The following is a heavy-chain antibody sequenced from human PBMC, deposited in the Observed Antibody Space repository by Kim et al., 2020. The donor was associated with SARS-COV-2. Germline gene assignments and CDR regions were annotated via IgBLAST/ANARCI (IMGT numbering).Heavy chain of an antibody. CDR1: GFTFSSYS. CDR3: ARALEHLSSGYYNYFDY. CDR2: ISSSSSYI. Sequence: GGSLRLSCAASGFTFSSYSMNWVRQAPGKGLEWVSSISSSSSYIYYADSVKGRFTISRDNAKNSLYLQMNSLRAEDTAVYYCARALEHLSSGYYNYFDYWGQGTLVPVSS. V-gene: IGHV3-21*01. D-gene: IGHD3-22*01. J-gene: IGHJ4*02.